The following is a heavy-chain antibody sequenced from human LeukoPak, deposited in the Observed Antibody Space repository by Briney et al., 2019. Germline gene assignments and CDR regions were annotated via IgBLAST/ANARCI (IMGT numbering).Heavy chain of an antibody. CDR2: IWYDGGNK. V-gene: IGHV3-33*01. J-gene: IGHJ4*02. Sequence: PGGSLRLSCAASGFTFSSYGMHWVRQAPGKGLEWVALIWYDGGNKYYADSVKGRFTISRDNSKNTLYLQMNSLRVEDTAVYYCVSGGAGHNRGWPGDYWGQGTLVTVSS. CDR3: VSGGAGHNRGWPGDY. D-gene: IGHD6-19*01. CDR1: GFTFSSYG.